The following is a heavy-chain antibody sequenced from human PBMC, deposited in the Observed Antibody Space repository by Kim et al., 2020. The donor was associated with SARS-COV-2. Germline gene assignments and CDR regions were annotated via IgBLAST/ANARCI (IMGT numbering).Heavy chain of an antibody. J-gene: IGHJ5*02. CDR3: ARSRMFGLVPAARPFDP. CDR2: ISSSSSTI. V-gene: IGHV3-48*02. D-gene: IGHD2-2*01. Sequence: GGSLRLSCAASGFTFSSYSMNWVRQAPGKGLEWVSYISSSSSTIYYADSVKGRFTISRDNAKNSLYLQMNSLRDEDTAVYYCARSRMFGLVPAARPFDPWSQGTLVTVSS. CDR1: GFTFSSYS.